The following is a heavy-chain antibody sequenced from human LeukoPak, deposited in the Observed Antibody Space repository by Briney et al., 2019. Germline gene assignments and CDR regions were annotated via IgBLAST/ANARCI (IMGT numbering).Heavy chain of an antibody. D-gene: IGHD3-10*02. V-gene: IGHV3-23*01. CDR3: ASCSGSYYLVY. CDR1: GFTFSSYA. J-gene: IGHJ4*02. CDR2: ISGSGGST. Sequence: GGSLRLSCAASGFTFSSYAMSWVRQAPGKGLEWGSAISGSGGSTYYADSVKGRFTISRDNSKNTLYLQMKRLRAEDQAVYYCASCSGSYYLVYWGQGTLVTVSS.